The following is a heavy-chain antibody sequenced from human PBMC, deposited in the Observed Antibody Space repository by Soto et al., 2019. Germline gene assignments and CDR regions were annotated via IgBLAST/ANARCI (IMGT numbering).Heavy chain of an antibody. CDR1: GDSVSSNSAA. CDR2: TYYRSKWYN. Sequence: SQTFSLTCAISGDSVSSNSAAWNWIRQSPSRGLEWLGRTYYRSKWYNDYAVSVKSRITINPDTSKNQFSLQLNSVTPEDTAVYYCASSGSTTVVRARAFDIWGQGTMVTVSS. J-gene: IGHJ3*02. V-gene: IGHV6-1*01. D-gene: IGHD4-17*01. CDR3: ASSGSTTVVRARAFDI.